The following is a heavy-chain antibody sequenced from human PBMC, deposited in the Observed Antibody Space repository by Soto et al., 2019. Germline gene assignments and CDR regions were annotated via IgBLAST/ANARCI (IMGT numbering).Heavy chain of an antibody. CDR1: GGTFSSYA. J-gene: IGHJ2*01. D-gene: IGHD2-15*01. Sequence: SVKVSCKASGGTFSSYAISWVRQAPGQGLEWMGGIIPIFGTANYAQKFQGRVTITADESTSTAYMELSSLRSEDTAVYYCARSPDVVVVAATPPAHYWYFDLWGSGTLVTVPS. V-gene: IGHV1-69*13. CDR3: ARSPDVVVVAATPPAHYWYFDL. CDR2: IIPIFGTA.